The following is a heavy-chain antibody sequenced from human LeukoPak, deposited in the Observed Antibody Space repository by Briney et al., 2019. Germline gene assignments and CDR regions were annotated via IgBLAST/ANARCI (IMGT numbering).Heavy chain of an antibody. CDR2: ISGSGGST. CDR1: GFTFSSYG. V-gene: IGHV3-23*01. J-gene: IGHJ4*02. Sequence: GGSLRLSCAASGFTFSSYGMSWVRQAPGKGLEWVSAISGSGGSTYYADSVKGRFTISRDNSKNTLYLQMNSLKTEDTAVYYCTSVRDWNPFALFPYWGRGTLVTVSS. D-gene: IGHD1-1*01. CDR3: TSVRDWNPFALFPY.